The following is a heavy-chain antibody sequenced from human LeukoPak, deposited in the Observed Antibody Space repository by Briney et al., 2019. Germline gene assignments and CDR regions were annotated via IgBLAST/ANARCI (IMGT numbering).Heavy chain of an antibody. V-gene: IGHV3-23*01. Sequence: GGSLRLSCAVSGFTFSSYAMSWVRQAPGRGLEWVSAIGDSGDSTYYADSVKGRFTVSRDNSKNTLYLQMNSLRAEDTAVYYCARAPPYSSGWYCFDYWGQGTLVTVSS. D-gene: IGHD6-19*01. J-gene: IGHJ4*02. CDR1: GFTFSSYA. CDR3: ARAPPYSSGWYCFDY. CDR2: IGDSGDST.